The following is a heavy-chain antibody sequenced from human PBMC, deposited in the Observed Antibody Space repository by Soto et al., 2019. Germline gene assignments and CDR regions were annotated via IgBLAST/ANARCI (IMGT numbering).Heavy chain of an antibody. CDR1: GFTFDDNA. CDR2: INWKSDI. D-gene: IGHD3-10*01. V-gene: IGHV3-9*01. CDR3: VKNSGWFNT. Sequence: PGGSLRLSCAVSGFTFDDNAMHWVRQAPEKGLEWVSGINWKSDIGYADSVKGRFTISRDNSRNTVYLQMNSLRGDDTALYYCVKNSGWFNTWGQGALVTVSS. J-gene: IGHJ5*02.